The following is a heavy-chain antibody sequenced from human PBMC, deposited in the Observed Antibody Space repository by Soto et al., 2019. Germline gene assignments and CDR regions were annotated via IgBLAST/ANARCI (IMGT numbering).Heavy chain of an antibody. D-gene: IGHD7-27*01. CDR2: IIPIFGTA. J-gene: IGHJ6*02. CDR3: ARIARTNWDYYYGMDV. Sequence: SVKVSCKASGGTFSSYAIGWVRQAPGQGLEWMGGIIPIFGTANYAQKFQGRVTITADESTSTAYMELSSLRSEDTAVYYCARIARTNWDYYYGMDVWGQGTTVTVSS. CDR1: GGTFSSYA. V-gene: IGHV1-69*13.